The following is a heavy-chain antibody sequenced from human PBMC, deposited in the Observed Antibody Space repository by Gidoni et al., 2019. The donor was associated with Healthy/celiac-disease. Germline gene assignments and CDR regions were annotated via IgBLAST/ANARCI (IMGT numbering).Heavy chain of an antibody. CDR2: ISSSSSTR. CDR3: ARDQWFGELPYYYYYGMDV. Sequence: EVQLVESGGGLVQPGGSLRLSCSASGFPFSRYSMNWVRQDPGKGLEWGSDISSSSSTRYYADAVKGRFTISRDNAKNSMYLKMNSLRAEDTAVYYCARDQWFGELPYYYYYGMDVWGQGTTVTVSS. V-gene: IGHV3-48*01. CDR1: GFPFSRYS. J-gene: IGHJ6*02. D-gene: IGHD3-10*01.